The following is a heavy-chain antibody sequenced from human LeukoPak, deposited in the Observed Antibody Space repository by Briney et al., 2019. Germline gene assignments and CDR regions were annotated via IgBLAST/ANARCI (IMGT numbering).Heavy chain of an antibody. CDR3: AKDLAGAGMASWFDP. J-gene: IGHJ5*02. V-gene: IGHV3-30*02. D-gene: IGHD6-13*01. CDR1: GFTFSSYG. Sequence: PGGSLRLSCAASGFTFSSYGMHWVRQAPGKGLEWVAFIRYDGSNKYYADSVKGRFTISRDNSKNTLYLQMNSLRAEDTAVYYCAKDLAGAGMASWFDPWGQGTLVTVPS. CDR2: IRYDGSNK.